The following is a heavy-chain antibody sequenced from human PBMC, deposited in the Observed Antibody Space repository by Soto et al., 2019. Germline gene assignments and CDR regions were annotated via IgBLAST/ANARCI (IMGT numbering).Heavy chain of an antibody. CDR3: ARAGGSTGYSSGWYPQSSQYYYYYGMDV. CDR2: IYYSGST. CDR1: GGSISSGDYY. J-gene: IGHJ6*02. V-gene: IGHV4-61*08. D-gene: IGHD6-19*01. Sequence: PSETLSLTCTVSGGSISSGDYYWSWIRQPPGKGLEWIGYIYYSGSTNYNPSLKSRVTISVDTSKNQFSLKLSSVTAADTAVYYCARAGGSTGYSSGWYPQSSQYYYYYGMDVWGQGTTVTVSS.